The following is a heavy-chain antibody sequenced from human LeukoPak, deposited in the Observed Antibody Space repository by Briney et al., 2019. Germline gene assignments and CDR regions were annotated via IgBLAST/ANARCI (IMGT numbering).Heavy chain of an antibody. CDR2: ISSSSSTI. V-gene: IGHV3-48*01. Sequence: PGGSLRLSCAASGFTASSTYMSWVRQAPGEGLEWVSYISSSSSTIYYADSVKGRFTISRDNAKNSLYLQMNSLRAEDTAVYYCARDGRIAAAGGYYYMDVWGKGTTVTVSS. CDR1: GFTASSTY. D-gene: IGHD6-13*01. J-gene: IGHJ6*03. CDR3: ARDGRIAAAGGYYYMDV.